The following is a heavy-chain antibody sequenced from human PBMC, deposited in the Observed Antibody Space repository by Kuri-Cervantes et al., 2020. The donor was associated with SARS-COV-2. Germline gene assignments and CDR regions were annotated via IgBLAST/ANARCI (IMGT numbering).Heavy chain of an antibody. J-gene: IGHJ6*03. CDR3: ARDQGGYYMDV. D-gene: IGHD3-16*01. Sequence: ESLKISCTVSGGSVSSGSYYWSWIRQPPGKGLEWIGYIYYSGSTNYNPSLKSRVTISVDTSKNQFSLKLSSVTAADTAVYYCARDQGGYYMDVWGKGTTVTVSS. CDR1: GGSVSSGSYY. V-gene: IGHV4-61*01. CDR2: IYYSGST.